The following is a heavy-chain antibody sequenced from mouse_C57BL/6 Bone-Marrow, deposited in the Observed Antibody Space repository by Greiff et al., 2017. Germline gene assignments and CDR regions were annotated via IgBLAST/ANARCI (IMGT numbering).Heavy chain of an antibody. CDR2: IYPRSGNT. CDR3: ASGPYYGSSRYWYFDV. D-gene: IGHD1-1*01. V-gene: IGHV1-81*01. Sequence: QVQLQQSGAELARPGASVKLSCKASGYTFTSYGISWVKQRTGQGLEWIGEIYPRSGNTYYNEKFKGKATLTADKSSSTAYMELRSLTSEDSAVYFCASGPYYGSSRYWYFDVWGTGTTVTVSS. J-gene: IGHJ1*03. CDR1: GYTFTSYG.